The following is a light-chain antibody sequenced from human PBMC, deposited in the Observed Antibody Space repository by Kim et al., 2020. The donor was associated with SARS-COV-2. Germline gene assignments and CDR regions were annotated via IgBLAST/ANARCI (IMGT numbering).Light chain of an antibody. CDR1: SLRRYY. CDR2: DKN. CDR3: TSRATISKQVL. V-gene: IGLV3-19*01. J-gene: IGLJ2*01. Sequence: SSELTQDPAVSVALGQTVRITCQGVSLRRYYARWYQQKPGQAPLLVIYDKNIRPSGIPDRFSGSSSGNTASLTITGAQAEDEADYSSTSRATISKQVLFG.